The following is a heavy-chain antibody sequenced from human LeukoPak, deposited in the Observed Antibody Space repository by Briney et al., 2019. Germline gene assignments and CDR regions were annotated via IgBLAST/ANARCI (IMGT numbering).Heavy chain of an antibody. D-gene: IGHD2-2*01. Sequence: GGSLRLSCAASGFTFSSYSMNWVRQAPGKGLEGVSYISKSSDRIYHADSVKGRFTISRDNAKNSLYLQMDSLRAEDTAVYYSARDLLNDEGSSYFFDQWGQGTLVTVSS. CDR1: GFTFSSYS. CDR2: ISKSSDRI. J-gene: IGHJ4*02. CDR3: ARDLLNDEGSSYFFDQ. V-gene: IGHV3-48*04.